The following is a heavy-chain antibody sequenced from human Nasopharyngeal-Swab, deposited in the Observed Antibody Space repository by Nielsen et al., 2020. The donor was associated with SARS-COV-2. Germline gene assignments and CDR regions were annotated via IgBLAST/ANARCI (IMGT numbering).Heavy chain of an antibody. V-gene: IGHV3-73*01. D-gene: IGHD2-15*01. CDR2: FRSKGNNYAT. J-gene: IGHJ4*02. CDR3: TRCGGGCYSGRDY. Sequence: GESLKISCAASGFTFSDSAIHWVRQASGEGLEWVARFRSKGNNYATAYSASVKGRFIIFRDDPTNTAYLQMNSLKTEDTAMYYCTRCGGGCYSGRDYWGQGTLVTVSS. CDR1: GFTFSDSA.